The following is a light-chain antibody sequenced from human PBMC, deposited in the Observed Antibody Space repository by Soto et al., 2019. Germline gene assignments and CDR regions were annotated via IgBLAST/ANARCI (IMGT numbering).Light chain of an antibody. Sequence: EIVMTQSPAALSVSPGERATLSCRASQSVSDNLAWYQQKPGQAPRLLIFGTSTRATGIPARFSGSGSGTEFTLPISSLQSEDFAVYYCQQYKNWPPWTFGQGTKVEIK. CDR3: QQYKNWPPWT. J-gene: IGKJ1*01. CDR2: GTS. V-gene: IGKV3-15*01. CDR1: QSVSDN.